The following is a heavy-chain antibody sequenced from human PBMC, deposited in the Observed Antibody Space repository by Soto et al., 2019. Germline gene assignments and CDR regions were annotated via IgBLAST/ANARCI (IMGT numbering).Heavy chain of an antibody. CDR1: GYTFTKNW. V-gene: IGHV5-51*01. CDR3: ARQFCTSTDCSMYFYV. D-gene: IGHD2-21*02. CDR2: VYPGDSGT. Sequence: ESLKISCRASGYTFTKNWIGWVRQLPGKGLEWVGIVYPGDSGTRYSPSFRGQVTMSVDKSINTAYLQWRSLEAYETATYYCARQFCTSTDCSMYFYVWGLGTQVTVSA. J-gene: IGHJ4*02.